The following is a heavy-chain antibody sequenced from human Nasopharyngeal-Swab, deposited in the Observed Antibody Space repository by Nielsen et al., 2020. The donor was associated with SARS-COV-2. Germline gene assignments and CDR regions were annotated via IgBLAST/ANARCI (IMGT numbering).Heavy chain of an antibody. D-gene: IGHD1-7*01. CDR3: AHVLLTGTPSH. CDR2: IFSNDEK. CDR1: GFSLSNARMG. Sequence: SGPTLVKPTETLTLTCTVSGFSLSNARMGVSWIRQPPGKALEWLAHIFSNDEKSYSTSLKSRLTITKDTSKNQVVLTMTNMDPVDTATYYCAHVLLTGTPSHWGQGTLVTVSS. V-gene: IGHV2-26*01. J-gene: IGHJ4*02.